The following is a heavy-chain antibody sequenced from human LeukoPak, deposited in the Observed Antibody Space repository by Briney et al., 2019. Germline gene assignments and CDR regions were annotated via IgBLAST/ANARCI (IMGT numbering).Heavy chain of an antibody. CDR3: AKGSIAAAGTLDH. CDR1: GFTFSNYG. V-gene: IGHV3-30*02. D-gene: IGHD6-13*01. Sequence: GGSLRLSCAASGFTFSNYGMHWVRQAPGKGLEWVGFIRYDGSYKYYDSVKGRFTISRDNSKNTLYLQMNSLRVEDTAVYYCAKGSIAAAGTLDHWGQGTLVTVSS. J-gene: IGHJ4*02. CDR2: IRYDGSYK.